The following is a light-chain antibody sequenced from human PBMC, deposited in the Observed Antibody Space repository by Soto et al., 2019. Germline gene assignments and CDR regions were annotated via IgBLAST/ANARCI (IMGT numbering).Light chain of an antibody. CDR2: DAS. CDR1: QGISSA. J-gene: IGKJ3*01. CDR3: QQFNSYPSE. V-gene: IGKV1-13*02. Sequence: AIQLTQSPSSLSASVGDRVTITCRASQGISSALAWYQQKPGKAPKLLIYDASSLESGVPSRFSGSGAGSDVTLTISSLQPEDFTTYYCQQFNSYPSEFGPGTQVDIK.